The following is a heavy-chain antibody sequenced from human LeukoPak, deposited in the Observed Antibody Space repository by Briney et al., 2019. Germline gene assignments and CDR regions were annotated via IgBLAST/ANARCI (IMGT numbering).Heavy chain of an antibody. J-gene: IGHJ6*04. CDR1: GFTFSSYS. D-gene: IGHD3-10*02. V-gene: IGHV3-21*01. CDR3: AELGISMIGGV. Sequence: GGSLRLSCAASGFTFSSYSMNWVRQAPGKGLEWVSSISSSSSYIYYADSVKGRFTISRDDAKNSLYLQINSLRAEDTAVYYCAELGISMIGGVWGKGTTVTISS. CDR2: ISSSSSYI.